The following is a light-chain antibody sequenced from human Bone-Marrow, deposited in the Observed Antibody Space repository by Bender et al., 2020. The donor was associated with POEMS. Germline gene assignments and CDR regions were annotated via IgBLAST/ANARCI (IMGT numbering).Light chain of an antibody. J-gene: IGLJ1*01. V-gene: IGLV2-23*02. Sequence: QSALTQPASVSGSPGQSITISCTGTSSDIGKYNFVSWYQQFPGKAPKVMIYQVNKRPSGVSNRFSGSKSGTTASLTVSGLQAEDEADYYCSSYAGSNNFVFGTGTKVTVL. CDR3: SSYAGSNNFV. CDR1: SSDIGKYNF. CDR2: QVN.